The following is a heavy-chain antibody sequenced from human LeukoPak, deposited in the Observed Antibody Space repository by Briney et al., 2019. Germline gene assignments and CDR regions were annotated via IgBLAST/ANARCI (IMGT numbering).Heavy chain of an antibody. CDR1: GYSISSGYY. CDR2: IYHSGST. D-gene: IGHD2-15*01. CDR3: ARDIFNPYNWFDP. V-gene: IGHV4-38-2*02. J-gene: IGHJ5*02. Sequence: SETLSLTCTVSGYSISSGYYWGWIRQPPGKGLEWIGSIYHSGSTYYNPSLKSRVTISVDTSKNQFSLKLSSVTAADTAVYYCARDIFNPYNWFDPWGQGTLVTVSS.